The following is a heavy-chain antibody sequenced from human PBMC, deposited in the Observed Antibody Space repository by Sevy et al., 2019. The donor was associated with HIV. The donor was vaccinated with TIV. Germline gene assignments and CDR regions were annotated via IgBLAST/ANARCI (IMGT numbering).Heavy chain of an antibody. V-gene: IGHV3-74*01. CDR1: GFTFSSYW. CDR3: VAANTWQDY. J-gene: IGHJ4*02. D-gene: IGHD2-15*01. CDR2: VNSDGSST. Sequence: GGSLRLSCAASGFTFSSYWMHWVRQAPGKGRVWVSGVNSDGSSTNYADSVKGRFTMSRDSAKNTLYLQMNSLRAEDTAVYFCVAANTWQDYWGQGTLVTVS.